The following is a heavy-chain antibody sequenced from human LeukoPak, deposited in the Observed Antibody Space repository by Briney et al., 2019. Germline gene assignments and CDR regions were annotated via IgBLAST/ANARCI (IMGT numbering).Heavy chain of an antibody. Sequence: SVKVSCKASGGAFSSYAISWVRQAPGQGLEWVGGIIPIFGTANYAQKFQGRVTITTDESTSTAYMELSSLRSEDTAVYYCARGFSFYSSSSFDYWGQGTLVTVSS. CDR1: GGAFSSYA. D-gene: IGHD6-6*01. CDR3: ARGFSFYSSSSFDY. J-gene: IGHJ4*02. V-gene: IGHV1-69*05. CDR2: IIPIFGTA.